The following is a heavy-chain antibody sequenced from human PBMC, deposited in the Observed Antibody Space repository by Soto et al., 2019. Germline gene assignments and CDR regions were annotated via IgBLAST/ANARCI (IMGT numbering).Heavy chain of an antibody. CDR1: GFTFSSYA. D-gene: IGHD6-19*01. CDR2: ISGSGGST. CDR3: AKDLEAYGVAVAGYYFDY. V-gene: IGHV3-23*01. Sequence: GGSLILSCAASGFTFSSYAMSWVRQAPGKGLEWVSAISGSGGSTYYADSVKGRFTISRDNSKNTLYLQMNSLRAEDTAVYYCAKDLEAYGVAVAGYYFDYWGQGTLVTVSS. J-gene: IGHJ4*02.